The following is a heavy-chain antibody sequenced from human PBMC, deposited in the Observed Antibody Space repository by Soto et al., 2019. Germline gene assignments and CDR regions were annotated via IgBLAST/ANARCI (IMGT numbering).Heavy chain of an antibody. J-gene: IGHJ4*02. V-gene: IGHV4-31*03. CDR3: ARGILYYAEVYFDY. Sequence: SETLSLTCTVSGGSISSGSYYWSWIRQHPGKGLEWIGYIYYSGSTYYNPSLKSRVTISVDTSKNQFSLKLSSVTAADTAVYYCARGILYYAEVYFDYWGQGTLVTVSS. CDR2: IYYSGST. D-gene: IGHD3-22*01. CDR1: GGSISSGSYY.